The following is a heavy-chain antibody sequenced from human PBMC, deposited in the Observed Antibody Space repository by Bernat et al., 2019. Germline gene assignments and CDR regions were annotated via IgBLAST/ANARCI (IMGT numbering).Heavy chain of an antibody. D-gene: IGHD5-12*01. V-gene: IGHV4-4*02. Sequence: QVQLQESGPGLVKPSETLSLTCTVSGGSISSYYWSWVRQPPGKGLEWIGEIYHSGSTNYNPSLKSRVTITVAKSKNQFSLKLSSVTAADTDVYYCARRYSGYDAGPHFDYWGQGTLVTVSS. CDR1: GGSISSYY. J-gene: IGHJ4*02. CDR3: ARRYSGYDAGPHFDY. CDR2: IYHSGST.